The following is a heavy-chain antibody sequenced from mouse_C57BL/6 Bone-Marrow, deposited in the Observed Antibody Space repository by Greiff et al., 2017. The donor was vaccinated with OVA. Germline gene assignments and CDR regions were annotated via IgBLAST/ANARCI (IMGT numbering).Heavy chain of an antibody. V-gene: IGHV1-81*01. CDR3: ARWAGPPFDY. J-gene: IGHJ2*01. CDR1: GYTFTSYG. CDR2: IYPRSGTT. Sequence: VQLQQSGAELARPGASVKLSCKASGYTFTSYGISWVKQRTGQGLEWIGEIYPRSGTTYYNEKFKGKATLTADKASSTAYMELRSLTSEDSAVYFCARWAGPPFDYWGQGTTLTVSS.